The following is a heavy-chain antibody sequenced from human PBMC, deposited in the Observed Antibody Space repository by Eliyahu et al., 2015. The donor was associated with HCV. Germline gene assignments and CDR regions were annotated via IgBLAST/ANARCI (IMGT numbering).Heavy chain of an antibody. V-gene: IGHV3-30*03. Sequence: QVQLVESGXGVVXPGRSLXLSCAAXGFXFSSXGMHWVRQAPGKGLEWVAVISXDGSNKYYADSVKGRFTISRDNSKNTLYLQMNSLRAEDTAVYYCATHWDTVTSLDYWGQGTLVTVSS. D-gene: IGHD4-17*01. CDR1: GFXFSSXG. CDR2: ISXDGSNK. J-gene: IGHJ4*02. CDR3: ATHWDTVTSLDY.